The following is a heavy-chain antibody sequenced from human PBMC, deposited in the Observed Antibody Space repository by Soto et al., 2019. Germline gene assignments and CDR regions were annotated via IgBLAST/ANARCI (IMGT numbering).Heavy chain of an antibody. CDR1: GGTFSSYA. V-gene: IGHV1-69*13. CDR3: ARSPPLRFLEWLSPHYYYYGMDV. J-gene: IGHJ6*02. Sequence: SVKVSCKASGGTFSSYAISWVRQAPGQGLEWMGGLIPIFGTANYAQKFQGRVTITADESTSTAYMELSSLRSEDTAVYYCARSPPLRFLEWLSPHYYYYGMDVWGQGTTVTVSS. D-gene: IGHD3-3*01. CDR2: LIPIFGTA.